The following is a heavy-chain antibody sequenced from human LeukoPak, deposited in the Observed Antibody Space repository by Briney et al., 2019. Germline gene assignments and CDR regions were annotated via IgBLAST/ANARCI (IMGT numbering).Heavy chain of an antibody. D-gene: IGHD3-22*01. Sequence: SETLSLTCSVSGASISRNTYYWGWIRQSPGKGLEWIGTFYYTGGTYYNPSLKSRITISVDTSKNHFSLKLSSVTAADTAVYYCARANYYDSSGYYYNAFDIWGQGTMVTVSS. V-gene: IGHV4-39*02. CDR2: FYYTGGT. CDR3: ARANYYDSSGYYYNAFDI. J-gene: IGHJ3*02. CDR1: GASISRNTYY.